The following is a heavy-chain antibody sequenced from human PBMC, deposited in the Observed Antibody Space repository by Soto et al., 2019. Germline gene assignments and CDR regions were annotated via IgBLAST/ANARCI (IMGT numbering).Heavy chain of an antibody. D-gene: IGHD2-15*01. J-gene: IGHJ4*02. CDR3: ANSKLGYCSGGSCYTSDY. V-gene: IGHV3-23*01. CDR1: GFTFSRYS. Sequence: PWGSLRLSFAASGFTFSRYSIGLVPQAPGKGLEWVSASSGSGGSTYYEDSVKGRFTISRDNSKNTLYLQMNSLRAEDTAVYYCANSKLGYCSGGSCYTSDYWGQGT. CDR2: SSGSGGST.